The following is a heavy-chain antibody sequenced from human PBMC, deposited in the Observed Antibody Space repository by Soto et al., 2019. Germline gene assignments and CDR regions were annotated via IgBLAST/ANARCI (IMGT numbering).Heavy chain of an antibody. CDR2: TYYRSKWYN. J-gene: IGHJ6*02. Sequence: SQTLSLTCAISGDSVSSNSAAWNWIRQSPSRGLEWRGRTYYRSKWYNDYAVSVKSRITINPDTSKNQFSLQMNSVTPEDTAVYYCARDGTIVVVPAAIAYYYYGMDVWGQGTTVTVSS. CDR1: GDSVSSNSAA. CDR3: ARDGTIVVVPAAIAYYYYGMDV. V-gene: IGHV6-1*01. D-gene: IGHD2-2*01.